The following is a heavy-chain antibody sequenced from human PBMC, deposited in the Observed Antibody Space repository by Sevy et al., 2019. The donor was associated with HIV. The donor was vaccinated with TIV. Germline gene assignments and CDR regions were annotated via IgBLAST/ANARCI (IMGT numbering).Heavy chain of an antibody. CDR1: GFTFSSYG. J-gene: IGHJ3*02. V-gene: IGHV3-23*01. CDR2: ISRSGGRT. D-gene: IGHD3-22*01. CDR3: AKEGLRPYDSSSYYAGPDAFHI. Sequence: GGSLRLSCAASGFTFSSYGMSWVRQAPGKGLEWVSAISRSGGRTYSADSVKGRFTISRDNSKNTLYLQMNSLRAEDTAVHYCAKEGLRPYDSSSYYAGPDAFHIWGQGTMVTVSS.